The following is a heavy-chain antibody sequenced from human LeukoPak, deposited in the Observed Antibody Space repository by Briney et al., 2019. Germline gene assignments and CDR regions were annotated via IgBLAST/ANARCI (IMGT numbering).Heavy chain of an antibody. CDR3: ARRAPFSNWFDP. V-gene: IGHV4-31*03. Sequence: NPSQTLSLTCTVSGASITNDDYYWSWSRQHPGKGLEWIGYIYFSGSTYYNPTLKSRASVSVDTSKSQFSLRLTSVTAADTAVYYCARRAPFSNWFDPWGQGTLVIVSS. CDR1: GASITNDDYY. J-gene: IGHJ5*02. D-gene: IGHD2-2*01. CDR2: IYFSGST.